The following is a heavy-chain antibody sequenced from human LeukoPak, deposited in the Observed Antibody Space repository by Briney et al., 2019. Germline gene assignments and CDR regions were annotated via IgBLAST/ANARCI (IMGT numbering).Heavy chain of an antibody. CDR1: GFTFSSFA. V-gene: IGHV3-23*01. CDR3: AKGIYSSGWSYFDY. D-gene: IGHD6-19*01. CDR2: ISGSGGST. J-gene: IGHJ4*01. Sequence: PGGSLRLSCAASGFTFSSFAMSWVRQAPGEGVEWVSAISGSGGSTYYADSGKGRFTISRDNSKNTLYLQMNTLRAEDSALYYCAKGIYSSGWSYFDYWGHGTLVTVSS.